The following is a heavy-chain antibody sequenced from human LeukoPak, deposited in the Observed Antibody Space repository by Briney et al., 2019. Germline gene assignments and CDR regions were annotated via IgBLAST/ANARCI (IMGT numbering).Heavy chain of an antibody. CDR3: ARADYSGSGGGFNY. J-gene: IGHJ4*02. CDR1: GFTVSTAY. V-gene: IGHV3-53*01. D-gene: IGHD3-10*01. Sequence: GGSLRLSCEVSGFTVSTAYMNWVRQAPGKGLEWVSRLYPSDTSHYANSVKGRFTISRDDSKNILYLQMNGLRADDTAIYDCARADYSGSGGGFNYWGQGTLVTVS. CDR2: LYPSDTS.